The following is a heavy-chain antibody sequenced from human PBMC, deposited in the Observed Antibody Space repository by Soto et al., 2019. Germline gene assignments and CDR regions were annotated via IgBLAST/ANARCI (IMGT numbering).Heavy chain of an antibody. V-gene: IGHV4-59*01. CDR3: ASYGSGSSPRFDP. D-gene: IGHD3-10*01. CDR1: GGSISSYY. J-gene: IGHJ5*02. Sequence: QVQLQESGPGLVKPSETLSLTCTVSGGSISSYYWSWIRQPPGKGLEWIGYIYYSGSTNYNPSLKSRVTISVATSMNQFSLKLSSVTAADTTVYYCASYGSGSSPRFDPWGQGTLVTVSS. CDR2: IYYSGST.